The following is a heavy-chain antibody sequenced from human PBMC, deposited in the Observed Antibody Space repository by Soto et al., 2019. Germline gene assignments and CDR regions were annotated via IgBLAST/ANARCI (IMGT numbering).Heavy chain of an antibody. D-gene: IGHD5-12*01. Sequence: GGSLRLSCAASGFTFSSYAMHWVRQAPGKGLEWVAVISYDGSNKYYADSVKGRFTISRDNSKNTLYLQMNSLRAEDTAVYYCARDPQYGGYRPYYFDYWGQGTLVTVSS. CDR3: ARDPQYGGYRPYYFDY. CDR1: GFTFSSYA. J-gene: IGHJ4*02. V-gene: IGHV3-30-3*01. CDR2: ISYDGSNK.